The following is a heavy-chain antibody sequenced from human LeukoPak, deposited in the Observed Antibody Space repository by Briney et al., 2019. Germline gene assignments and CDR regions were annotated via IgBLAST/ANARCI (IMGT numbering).Heavy chain of an antibody. J-gene: IGHJ3*02. CDR2: IWYDGGNK. D-gene: IGHD4-17*01. Sequence: GRSLRLSCAASGFTFSSYGMHWVRQAPGKGLEWVAVIWYDGGNKYYADSVKGRFTISRDNSKNTLYLQMNSLRAEDTAVYYCARANYGEYAFDIWGQGTMVTVSS. CDR3: ARANYGEYAFDI. CDR1: GFTFSSYG. V-gene: IGHV3-33*01.